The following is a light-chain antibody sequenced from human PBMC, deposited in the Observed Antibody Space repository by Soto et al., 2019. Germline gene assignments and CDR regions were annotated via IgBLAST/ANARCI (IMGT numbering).Light chain of an antibody. Sequence: QSALTQPASVSGSPGQSITISCTGTSSDVGGYNYVSWYQQHPGKAPKLMIYEVSNRPSGVSTRFSGSKSGNTASLTISGLQAEDEDDYYGSSYTSSTTLVFGGGTKLTVL. CDR3: SSYTSSTTLV. CDR1: SSDVGGYNY. J-gene: IGLJ2*01. CDR2: EVS. V-gene: IGLV2-14*01.